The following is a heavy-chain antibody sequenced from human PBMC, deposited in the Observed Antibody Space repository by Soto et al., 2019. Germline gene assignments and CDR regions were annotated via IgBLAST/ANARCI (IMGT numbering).Heavy chain of an antibody. V-gene: IGHV1-18*01. CDR1: GYTFTSYG. J-gene: IGHJ4*02. CDR2: ISAHNGNT. CDR3: ARGRYGDY. Sequence: QVHLVQSGAEVKKPGASVKVSCKASGYTFTSYGITWVRQAPGQGLEWMGWISAHNGNTDYAQKLQGRVIVTRDTSPSTAYTEPRSLGSDDTAVYYCARGRYGDYWGQGALVTVSS. D-gene: IGHD1-1*01.